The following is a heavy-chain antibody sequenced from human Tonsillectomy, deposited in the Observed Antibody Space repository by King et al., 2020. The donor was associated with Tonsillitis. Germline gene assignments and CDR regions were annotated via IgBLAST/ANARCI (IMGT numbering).Heavy chain of an antibody. D-gene: IGHD6-25*01. V-gene: IGHV4-59*01. CDR3: ARDLAAGYFDY. Sequence: VQLQESGPELVKPSETLSLTCTVSGGSISSYYWSWIRQSPEKGLEWIGYIYYSGSTNYNPSLKSRVTISIDTSKNQFSLKLSSVTAADTAVYYCARDLAAGYFDYWGQGTLVIVSS. J-gene: IGHJ4*02. CDR1: GGSISSYY. CDR2: IYYSGST.